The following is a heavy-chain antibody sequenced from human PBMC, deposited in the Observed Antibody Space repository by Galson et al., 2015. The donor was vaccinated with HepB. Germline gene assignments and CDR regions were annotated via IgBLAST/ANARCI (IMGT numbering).Heavy chain of an antibody. CDR2: ISNGAGST. Sequence: SLRLSCAASGFTFSIFAMGWVRQAPGKGPEWVSVISNGAGSTYYADSVKGRFTISRDNSKNTLYLQMNSLRAEDTAVYYCAVDCSSTSCYKGGVYWGQGTLVTVSS. J-gene: IGHJ4*02. CDR3: AVDCSSTSCYKGGVY. V-gene: IGHV3-23*01. D-gene: IGHD2-2*02. CDR1: GFTFSIFA.